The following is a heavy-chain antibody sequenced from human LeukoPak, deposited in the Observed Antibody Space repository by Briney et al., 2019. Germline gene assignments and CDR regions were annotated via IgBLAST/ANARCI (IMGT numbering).Heavy chain of an antibody. CDR2: ISGSGGGK. CDR3: AKAALKGTMVRATEGPVDF. Sequence: GSLRLSCAASGFTFSSYAMNWVRQAPGKGLEWVAVISGSGGGKHYADSVKGRFTVSRDNSKNTLYLQMNSLRSEDTAAYFCAKAALKGTMVRATEGPVDFWGQGTLVTVSS. J-gene: IGHJ4*02. D-gene: IGHD3-10*01. CDR1: GFTFSSYA. V-gene: IGHV3-23*01.